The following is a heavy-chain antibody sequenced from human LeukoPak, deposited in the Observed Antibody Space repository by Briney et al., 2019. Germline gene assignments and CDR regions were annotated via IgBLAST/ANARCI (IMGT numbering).Heavy chain of an antibody. CDR1: GFTFDDYA. J-gene: IGHJ4*02. CDR2: ISWNSGSI. Sequence: GGSLRLSCAASGFTFDDYAMHWVRQAPGKGLEWVSGISWNSGSIGYADSVKGRFTISRDNAKNSLFLQMNSLRAEDTAVYYCARAGSGRDFDNWGQGTLVTVSS. D-gene: IGHD6-19*01. V-gene: IGHV3-9*01. CDR3: ARAGSGRDFDN.